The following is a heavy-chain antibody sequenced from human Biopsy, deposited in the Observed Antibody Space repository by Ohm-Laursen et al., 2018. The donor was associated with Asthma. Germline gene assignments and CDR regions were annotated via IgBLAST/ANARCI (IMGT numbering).Heavy chain of an antibody. V-gene: IGHV1-3*01. Sequence: SVKVSCNASGYTFTSYAMHWARQAPGQRLEWMGWINAGNGNTKYSQKFQGRVTITRDTSASTAYMELSSLRSEDTAVYYCARDGGLTSYPGTFHIWGQGTMVTVSS. D-gene: IGHD1-1*01. J-gene: IGHJ3*02. CDR3: ARDGGLTSYPGTFHI. CDR1: GYTFTSYA. CDR2: INAGNGNT.